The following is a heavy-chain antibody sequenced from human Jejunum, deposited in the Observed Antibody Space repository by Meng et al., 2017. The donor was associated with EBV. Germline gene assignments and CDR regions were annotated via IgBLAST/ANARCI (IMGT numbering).Heavy chain of an antibody. J-gene: IGHJ4*02. CDR2: ISNDGNNK. V-gene: IGHV3-30-3*01. CDR1: GFTFSGHA. D-gene: IGHD3-16*01. CDR3: TREWGADY. Sequence: QVQLGGSGGGVVQPGRSLRLSCAASGFTFSGHAMQWVRQAPGKGLKWVALISNDGNNKYYADSVKGRFTISRDNSKNTLYLQMNSLRVDDTALYYCTREWGADYWGQGTLVTVSS.